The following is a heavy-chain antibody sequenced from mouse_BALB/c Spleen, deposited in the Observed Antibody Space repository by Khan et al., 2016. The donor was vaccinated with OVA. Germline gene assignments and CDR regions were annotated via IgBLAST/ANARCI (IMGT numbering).Heavy chain of an antibody. D-gene: IGHD3-1*01. Sequence: EVQLQESGPELVKPGASVKISCKASGYTFTDYNMDWVKQSHGESLEWIGYIFPNNGGTGYNQTFKTKATLTVDNSSSTAYMELRSLTSEDSAVYYCARSGYGSFAYWGQGTLVTVSA. J-gene: IGHJ3*01. CDR1: GYTFTDYN. CDR3: ARSGYGSFAY. V-gene: IGHV1S29*02. CDR2: IFPNNGGT.